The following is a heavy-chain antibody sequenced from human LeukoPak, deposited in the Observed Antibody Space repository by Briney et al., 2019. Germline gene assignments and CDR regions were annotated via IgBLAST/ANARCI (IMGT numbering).Heavy chain of an antibody. CDR3: ARRHTIFGVVIKYYFDY. V-gene: IGHV4-34*01. CDR1: GGSFSGYY. D-gene: IGHD3-3*01. Sequence: SETLSLTCAVYGGSFSGYYWSWIRQPPGKGLEWIGEINHSRSTNYNPSLKSRVTISVDTSKNQFSLKLNSETAADTAVYYCARRHTIFGVVIKYYFDYWGQGTLVTVSS. CDR2: INHSRST. J-gene: IGHJ4*02.